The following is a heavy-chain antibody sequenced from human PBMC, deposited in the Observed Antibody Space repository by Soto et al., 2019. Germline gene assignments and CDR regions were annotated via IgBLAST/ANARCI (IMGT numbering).Heavy chain of an antibody. CDR3: ARDAPAVDTVMVTGNVFDN. D-gene: IGHD5-18*01. J-gene: IGHJ4*02. CDR2: IYYSGST. Sequence: QVQLQESGPGLLKPSQTLSLTCSVSGGSISRDNFYWSWIRQHPGKGLEWIGNIYYSGSTNYNPSLKSRVIISLDRAKNQFSLQLSSVTAADTAEYYCARDAPAVDTVMVTGNVFDNWGQGTLVTVSS. V-gene: IGHV4-31*03. CDR1: GGSISRDNFY.